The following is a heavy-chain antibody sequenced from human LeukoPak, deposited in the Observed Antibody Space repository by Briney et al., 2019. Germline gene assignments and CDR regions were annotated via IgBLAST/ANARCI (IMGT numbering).Heavy chain of an antibody. V-gene: IGHV4-39*01. CDR3: ARQFYYDSGGSHY. Sequence: SETLSLTCTVSGGSISSSSYYWGWIRQPPGKGLEWTGSIFYSGSTYYYPSLESRVTISVDTSKNQFSLKLSSVTAADTAVYYCARQFYYDSGGSHYWGQGTLVTVSS. CDR1: GGSISSSSYY. CDR2: IFYSGST. D-gene: IGHD3-22*01. J-gene: IGHJ4*02.